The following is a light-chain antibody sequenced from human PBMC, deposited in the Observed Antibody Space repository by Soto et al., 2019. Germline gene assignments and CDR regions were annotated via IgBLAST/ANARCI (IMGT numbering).Light chain of an antibody. Sequence: QMTQSPSTLSASVGDRVTITCRASHNIDRWLDWYQQKPGMAPKLLISDASTLESGVPSRFSGSGSGTEFPLTISNLQPDDYATYYCQHCDNYGAFGQGNKVEIK. CDR3: QHCDNYGA. V-gene: IGKV1-5*01. CDR1: HNIDRW. CDR2: DAS. J-gene: IGKJ1*01.